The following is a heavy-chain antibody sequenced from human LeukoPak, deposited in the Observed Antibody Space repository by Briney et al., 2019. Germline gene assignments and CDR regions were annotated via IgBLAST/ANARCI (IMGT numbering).Heavy chain of an antibody. D-gene: IGHD1-7*01. CDR3: AKEPTTRAGTEHPDY. CDR2: ISYDGSNK. CDR1: GFTFSSYG. J-gene: IGHJ4*02. V-gene: IGHV3-30*18. Sequence: QPGRSLRLSCAASGFTFSSYGMHWVRQAPGKGLEWVAVISYDGSNKYYADSVKGRFTISRDNSKNTLYLQMNSLRAEDTAVYHCAKEPTTRAGTEHPDYWGQGTLVTVSS.